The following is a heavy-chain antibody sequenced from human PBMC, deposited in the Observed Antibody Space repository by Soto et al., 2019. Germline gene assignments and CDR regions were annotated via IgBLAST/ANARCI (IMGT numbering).Heavy chain of an antibody. Sequence: KASETLSLTCTVSGDSISSYSWSWIRQPAGKGLEWIGRIYSSGSTNYNPSLKSRVSMSVDTSKIQFSLKLSSVTAADTAVYYCARDSQKVGTTRLYFGLWGRGTLVTVPQ. CDR2: IYSSGST. J-gene: IGHJ2*01. D-gene: IGHD1-26*01. CDR1: GDSISSYS. CDR3: ARDSQKVGTTRLYFGL. V-gene: IGHV4-4*07.